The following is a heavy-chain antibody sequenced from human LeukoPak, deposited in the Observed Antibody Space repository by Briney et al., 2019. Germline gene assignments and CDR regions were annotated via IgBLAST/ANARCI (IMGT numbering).Heavy chain of an antibody. V-gene: IGHV3-48*02. D-gene: IGHD2-15*01. CDR3: ARGCIGGSCWSRNWFDP. CDR2: ISTTGSTI. CDR1: GFTFSSYT. Sequence: PGGSLRLSCAAPGFTFSSYTMNWVRQAPGKGLEWVSFISTTGSTIHYGDSVRGRFTISRDNAKNSLSLQMNSLRDEDTAVYYCARGCIGGSCWSRNWFDPWGQGTLVTVSS. J-gene: IGHJ5*02.